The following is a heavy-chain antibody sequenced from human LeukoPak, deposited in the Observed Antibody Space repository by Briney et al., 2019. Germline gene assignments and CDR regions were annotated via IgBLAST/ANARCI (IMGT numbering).Heavy chain of an antibody. CDR3: ARGDSSADFDY. D-gene: IGHD3-22*01. CDR1: GGSIRSSYYY. V-gene: IGHV4-39*01. J-gene: IGHJ4*02. Sequence: MSSETLSLTCTVSGGSIRSSYYYWGWIRQPPGKGLEWIGSIYDSGSTYYNPSLKSRVTISVDTSKNQFSLKLSSVTAADTAVYYCARGDSSADFDYWGQGTLVTVSS. CDR2: IYDSGST.